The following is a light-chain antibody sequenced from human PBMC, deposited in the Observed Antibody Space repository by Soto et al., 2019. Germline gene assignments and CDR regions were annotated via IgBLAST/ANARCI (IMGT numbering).Light chain of an antibody. J-gene: IGLJ3*02. Sequence: QSALTQPPSASGSLGQSVTISCTGTSSDVGAYKYVSWYQQYPGKAPKLMIYEVTKRPSGVPDRFSGSKSGNTASLTVSGLQAEDEADYYCTSYVGNDIWVFGGGTKLNVL. CDR1: SSDVGAYKY. CDR2: EVT. V-gene: IGLV2-8*01. CDR3: TSYVGNDIWV.